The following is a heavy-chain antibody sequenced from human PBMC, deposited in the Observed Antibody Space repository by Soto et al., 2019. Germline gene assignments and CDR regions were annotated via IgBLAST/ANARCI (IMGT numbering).Heavy chain of an antibody. CDR2: IYSGGST. D-gene: IGHD6-6*01. CDR1: GFIVSNNF. CDR3: ARDLPEYSRSSAAFDI. V-gene: IGHV3-53*01. J-gene: IGHJ3*02. Sequence: GGSLRLSCAASGFIVSNNFMSWVRQAPGKGLEWVSSIYSGGSTYYAEPVKGRFNISRDNAKNTLFLQMNSLRAEDTAVYFCARDLPEYSRSSAAFDIWGQGTMVTVSS.